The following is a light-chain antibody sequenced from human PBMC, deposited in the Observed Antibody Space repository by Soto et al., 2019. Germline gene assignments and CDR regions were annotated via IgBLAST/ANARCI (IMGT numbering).Light chain of an antibody. CDR3: QVWDTSSDQVV. CDR2: ADS. CDR1: DIGSES. Sequence: SYEVTQPPSGSLAPGQTARISCGGNDIGSESVHWYQQKPGQAPVLVVYADSDRPSGIPDRFSGSNSGSTDTLTISRVEAGDEADYYCQVWDTSSDQVVFGVGTKLTVL. V-gene: IGLV3-21*02. J-gene: IGLJ2*01.